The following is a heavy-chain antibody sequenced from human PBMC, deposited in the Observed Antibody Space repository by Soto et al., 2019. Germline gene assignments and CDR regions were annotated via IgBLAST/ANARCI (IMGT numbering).Heavy chain of an antibody. Sequence: SVKVSCKASGGTFSSYAISWVRQAPGQGLEWMGGIIPIFGTANYAQKFQGRVTITADESTSTAYMELRSLRSDDTAVYYCARDSSSWYVKDSDYWGQGTLVTVSS. D-gene: IGHD6-13*01. CDR1: GGTFSSYA. V-gene: IGHV1-69*13. CDR2: IIPIFGTA. CDR3: ARDSSSWYVKDSDY. J-gene: IGHJ4*02.